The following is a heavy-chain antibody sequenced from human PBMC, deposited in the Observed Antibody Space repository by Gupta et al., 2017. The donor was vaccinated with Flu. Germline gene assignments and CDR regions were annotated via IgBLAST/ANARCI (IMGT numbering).Heavy chain of an antibody. CDR2: FFYGGST. J-gene: IGHJ4*02. Sequence: GGSISGDNLYWGGIRQPPGKGLEWIGSFFYGGSTYYNPSLKSRVTISADTSKNQFSLKLTSVTAADTAVYYCARLRSPFSSGWYWGQGTLVTVAS. D-gene: IGHD6-19*01. CDR1: GGSISGDNLY. V-gene: IGHV4-39*01. CDR3: ARLRSPFSSGWY.